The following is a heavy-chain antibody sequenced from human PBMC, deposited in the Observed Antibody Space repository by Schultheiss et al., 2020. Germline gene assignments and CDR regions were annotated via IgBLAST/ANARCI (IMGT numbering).Heavy chain of an antibody. V-gene: IGHV3-33*08. D-gene: IGHD6-13*01. CDR2: IWNDGSNK. CDR3: ARDRGAAAPKYGMDV. CDR1: GFTFSSYG. J-gene: IGHJ6*02. Sequence: GGSLRLSCAASGFTFSSYGMHWVRQAPGKGLEWVAVIWNDGSNKYYADSVKGRFTMSRDNSKNTLYLQMNSLRAEDTAVYYCARDRGAAAPKYGMDVWGQGTTVTVSS.